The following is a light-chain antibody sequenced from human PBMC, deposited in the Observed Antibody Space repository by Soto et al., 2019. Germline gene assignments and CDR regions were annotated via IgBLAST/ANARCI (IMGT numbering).Light chain of an antibody. V-gene: IGKV1-6*01. Sequence: AIQVTQSPSSLSASVGDRVTITCRASQGIRNDLGWYQQKPGEPPKLLIYATSRLQSGVPSRFSGSGSGTDFTLTISSLQPEDSATYYCLQDYVYPLTFGGGTKVQIK. CDR1: QGIRND. J-gene: IGKJ4*01. CDR2: ATS. CDR3: LQDYVYPLT.